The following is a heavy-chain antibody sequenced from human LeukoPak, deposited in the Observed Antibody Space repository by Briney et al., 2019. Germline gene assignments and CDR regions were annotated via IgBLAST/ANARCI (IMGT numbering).Heavy chain of an antibody. CDR1: GFSLSTSGVG. CDR3: AHSPGDDFWAPLDY. J-gene: IGHJ4*02. D-gene: IGHD3-3*01. V-gene: IGHV2-5*01. CDR2: IYWNDDK. Sequence: SGPTLVKPTQTLTLTCTFSGFSLSTSGVGVGWIRKPPGKALEWLALIYWNDDKRYSPSLKSRLTITKDTSKNQVVLTMTNMDPVDTATYYCAHSPGDDFWAPLDYWGQGTLVTVSS.